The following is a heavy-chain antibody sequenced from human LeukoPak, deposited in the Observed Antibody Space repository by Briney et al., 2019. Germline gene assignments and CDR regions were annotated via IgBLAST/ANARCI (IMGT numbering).Heavy chain of an antibody. Sequence: GGSLRLSCEASGFTFSNAWMNWVRQAPGKGLEWVGRIRSKTDGGTTDYAAPVKGRFTISRDDSTNTLYLQMNSLKSEDTAVYYCTTYGSGRKFDYWGQGILVTVSS. D-gene: IGHD3-10*01. CDR2: IRSKTDGGTT. CDR1: GFTFSNAW. V-gene: IGHV3-15*01. CDR3: TTYGSGRKFDY. J-gene: IGHJ4*02.